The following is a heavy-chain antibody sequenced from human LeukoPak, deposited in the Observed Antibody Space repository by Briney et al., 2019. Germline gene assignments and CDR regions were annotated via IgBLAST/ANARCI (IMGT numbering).Heavy chain of an antibody. J-gene: IGHJ3*02. Sequence: PGGSLRLSCAASGFTFSSSAMSWVRQAPGKGLEWVSVIYSGGSTYYADSVKGRFTISRDNSKNTLYLQMNSLRAEDTAVYYCARDILSGSYSIWGQGTMVTVSS. CDR2: IYSGGST. CDR1: GFTFSSSA. CDR3: ARDILSGSYSI. V-gene: IGHV3-53*01. D-gene: IGHD1-26*01.